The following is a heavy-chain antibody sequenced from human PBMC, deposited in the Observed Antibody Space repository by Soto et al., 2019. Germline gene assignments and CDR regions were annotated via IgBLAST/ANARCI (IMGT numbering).Heavy chain of an antibody. CDR1: GGSISSYY. V-gene: IGHV4-59*01. Sequence: PSETLSLTCTVSGGSISSYYWSWIRQPPGKGLEWIGYISYSGSTNYNPSLKSRVTISVDTSKNQFSLKLSSVTAADTAVYYCAREGGRNSYDMFDYWGQGTLVPVSS. CDR2: ISYSGST. J-gene: IGHJ4*02. D-gene: IGHD5-18*01. CDR3: AREGGRNSYDMFDY.